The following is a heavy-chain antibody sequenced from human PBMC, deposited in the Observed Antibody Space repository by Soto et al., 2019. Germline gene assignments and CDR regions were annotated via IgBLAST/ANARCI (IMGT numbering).Heavy chain of an antibody. J-gene: IGHJ6*03. CDR2: ISYDGSNK. CDR1: GFTFSSYG. Sequence: QVQLVESGGGVVQPGRSLRLSCAASGFTFSSYGMHWVRQAPGKGLEWVAVISYDGSNKYYADSVKGRFTISRDNSKNTLYLQMNSLRAEDTAVYYCARAPAAYYMDFWGKGTTVTVSS. CDR3: ARAPAAYYMDF. D-gene: IGHD2-2*01. V-gene: IGHV3-30*03.